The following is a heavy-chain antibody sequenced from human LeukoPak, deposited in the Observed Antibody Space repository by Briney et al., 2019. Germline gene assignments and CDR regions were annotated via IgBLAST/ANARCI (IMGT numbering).Heavy chain of an antibody. CDR1: GGSISSYY. V-gene: IGHV4-4*07. CDR3: ASGGGAAAGWAFDI. Sequence: SETLSLTYTVSGGSISSYYWSWIRQPAGKGLEWIGRIYTSGSTNYNPSLKSRVTISVDTSKNQFSLKLSSVTAADTAVYYCASGGGAAAGWAFDIWGQGTMVTVSS. D-gene: IGHD6-13*01. CDR2: IYTSGST. J-gene: IGHJ3*02.